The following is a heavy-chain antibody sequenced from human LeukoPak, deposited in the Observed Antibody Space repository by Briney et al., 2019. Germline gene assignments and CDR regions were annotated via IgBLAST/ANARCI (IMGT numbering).Heavy chain of an antibody. CDR1: GFTFSNYA. CDR3: AGTQYDGSGSKKLYHFDY. V-gene: IGHV3-23*01. J-gene: IGHJ4*02. Sequence: PGGSLRLSCAASGFTFSNYAMSWVRQAPGKGLEWVSTISASGASRSYADSVMGRLTISRDNSKNTLYLQMNSLGAEDAALYYCAGTQYDGSGSKKLYHFDYWGQGTLVTVSS. D-gene: IGHD6-19*01. CDR2: ISASGASR.